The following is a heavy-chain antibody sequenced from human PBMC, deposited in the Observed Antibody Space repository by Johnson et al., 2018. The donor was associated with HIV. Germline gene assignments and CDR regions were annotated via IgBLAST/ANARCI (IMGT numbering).Heavy chain of an antibody. CDR2: INWNGGRT. CDR1: GFTFNDYG. V-gene: IGHV3-20*04. D-gene: IGHD3-10*01. J-gene: IGHJ3*02. CDR3: ARVSRLGDITMLSDAFDI. Sequence: VQLVQSGGGVVRPGGSLRLSCAASGFTFNDYGMSWVRQAPGKGLEWVSGINWNGGRTGYADSVKGRFTISRDNAKNSLYLQMNSLRAEETALFYCARVSRLGDITMLSDAFDIWGQGTMVTVSS.